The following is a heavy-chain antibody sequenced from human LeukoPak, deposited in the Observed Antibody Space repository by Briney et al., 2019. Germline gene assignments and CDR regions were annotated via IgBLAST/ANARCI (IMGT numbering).Heavy chain of an antibody. J-gene: IGHJ3*02. Sequence: GGSLRLSCAASGFTFSSYWMSWVRQAPGKGLEWVANIKQDGSEKYYVDSVKGRFTISRDNAKNSLYLQMNSLRAEDTAVYYWALRGGYFDDSFDIWGQGTMVTVSS. CDR2: IKQDGSEK. CDR1: GFTFSSYW. V-gene: IGHV3-7*01. D-gene: IGHD1-26*01. CDR3: ALRGGYFDDSFDI.